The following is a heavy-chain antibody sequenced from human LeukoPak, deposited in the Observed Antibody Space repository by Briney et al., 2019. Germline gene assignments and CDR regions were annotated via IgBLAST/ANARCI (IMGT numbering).Heavy chain of an antibody. D-gene: IGHD6-19*01. CDR2: IWYDGSNK. V-gene: IGHV3-33*08. CDR1: GFTFSSYG. J-gene: IGHJ1*01. Sequence: GGSLRLSCAASGFTFSSYGMHWVRQAPGKGLEWVGVIWYDGSNKYYADSVKGRFTISRDNSKNTLYLQMTSLRAEDMAVYYCARPGRSSGWYEYFQHWGQGTLVTVSS. CDR3: ARPGRSSGWYEYFQH.